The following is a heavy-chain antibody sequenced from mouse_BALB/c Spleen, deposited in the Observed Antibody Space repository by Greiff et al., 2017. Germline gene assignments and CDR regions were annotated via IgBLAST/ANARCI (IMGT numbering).Heavy chain of an antibody. CDR1: GYTFTDYV. CDR3: ARPYYYGSSYGWFAY. CDR2: IYPGSGST. J-gene: IGHJ3*01. Sequence: QVQLKESGPELVKPGASVKMSCKASGYTFTDYVIRWVKQRTGQGLEWIGEIYPGSGSTYYNEKFKGKATLTADKSSNTAYMQLSSLTSEDSAVYFCARPYYYGSSYGWFAYWGQGTLVTVSA. V-gene: IGHV1-77*01. D-gene: IGHD1-1*01.